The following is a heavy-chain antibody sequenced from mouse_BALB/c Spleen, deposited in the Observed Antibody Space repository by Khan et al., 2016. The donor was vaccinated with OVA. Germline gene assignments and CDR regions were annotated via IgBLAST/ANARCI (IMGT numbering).Heavy chain of an antibody. J-gene: IGHJ2*01. D-gene: IGHD1-1*01. CDR1: GFTFTSFG. Sequence: EVELVESGGGLVQPGWSRKLSCVASGFTFTSFGMHWVRQAPEKGLAWVAYISGDSSTVYYTDTVKGRFTISRDNPKNPLFLQMTSLRSEDMAINYLARSYFYGYYFDQWGQGTTLTVSS. V-gene: IGHV5-17*02. CDR2: ISGDSSTV. CDR3: ARSYFYGYYFDQ.